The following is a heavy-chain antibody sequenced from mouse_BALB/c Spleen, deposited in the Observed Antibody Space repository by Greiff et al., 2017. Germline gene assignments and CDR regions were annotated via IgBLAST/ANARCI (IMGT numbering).Heavy chain of an antibody. Sequence: EVKLQESGGGLVQPGGSRKLSCAASGFTFSSFGMHWVRQAPEKGLEWVAYISSGSSTIYYADTVKGRFTISRDNPKNTLFLQMTSLRSEDTAMYYCARRYDDAMDYWGEGTSVTVSS. CDR3: ARRYDDAMDY. V-gene: IGHV5-17*02. D-gene: IGHD2-14*01. J-gene: IGHJ4*01. CDR1: GFTFSSFG. CDR2: ISSGSSTI.